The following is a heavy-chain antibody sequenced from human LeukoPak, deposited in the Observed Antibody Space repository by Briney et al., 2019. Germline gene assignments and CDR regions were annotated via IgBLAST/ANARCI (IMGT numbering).Heavy chain of an antibody. CDR1: GVTFSDYY. CDR3: AREGTDAFDI. J-gene: IGHJ3*02. Sequence: GGSLRLSCAASGVTFSDYYMSWIRQAPGRGLEWLLYITSSGSTIYYADSVKGRFTISRDNAKNSLYLQMNSLRAEDTAVYYCAREGTDAFDIWGQGTMVTVSS. CDR2: ITSSGSTI. V-gene: IGHV3-11*01. D-gene: IGHD3-10*01.